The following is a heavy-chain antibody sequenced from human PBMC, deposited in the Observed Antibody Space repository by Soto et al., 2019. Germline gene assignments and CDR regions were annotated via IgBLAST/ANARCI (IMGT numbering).Heavy chain of an antibody. D-gene: IGHD2-8*01. CDR2: IFSNDER. V-gene: IGHV2-26*01. Sequence: QVTLKESGPVLVKPTETLTLTCSVSGFSLSRASVGVSWIRQPPGKALEWLAHIFSNDERAYSTSLKSRLTISKDTSKSQVVLTMTNMDPVDTDTYFCARIPYERVFGMDVWGQGTTVTVSS. CDR3: ARIPYERVFGMDV. J-gene: IGHJ6*02. CDR1: GFSLSRASVG.